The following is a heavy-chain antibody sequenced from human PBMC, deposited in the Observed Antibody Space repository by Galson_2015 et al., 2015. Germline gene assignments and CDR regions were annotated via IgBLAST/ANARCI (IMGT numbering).Heavy chain of an antibody. V-gene: IGHV5-51*01. CDR2: IYPGDSDT. Sequence: QSGAEVKKPGESLRISCTGSGYSFTSYWITWVRQMPGKGLEWMGIIYPGDSDTRYSPSFQGQVTISADKSINTAYLQWSSLKASDTAMYHCARHPHYGDYVGDAFDIWGQGTMVTVSS. D-gene: IGHD4-17*01. J-gene: IGHJ3*02. CDR1: GYSFTSYW. CDR3: ARHPHYGDYVGDAFDI.